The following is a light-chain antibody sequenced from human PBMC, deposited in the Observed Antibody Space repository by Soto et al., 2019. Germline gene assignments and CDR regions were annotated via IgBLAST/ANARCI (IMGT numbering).Light chain of an antibody. V-gene: IGKV3-11*01. CDR1: QSVSSY. Sequence: EIVLTQSPATLSLSPGEGATLSCRASQSVSSYLAWYQQKPGQAPRLLIYDASNRATGIPARFSGSGSGTDFTLTISSLEPEDFAVYYCQQHSNWPLTFGQGTKLEIK. CDR3: QQHSNWPLT. CDR2: DAS. J-gene: IGKJ2*01.